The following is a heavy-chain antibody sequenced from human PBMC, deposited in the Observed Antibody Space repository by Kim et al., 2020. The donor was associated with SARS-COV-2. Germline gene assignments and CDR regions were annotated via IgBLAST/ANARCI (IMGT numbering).Heavy chain of an antibody. CDR3: ARASRDWGAWGYYYYYGMDV. D-gene: IGHD7-27*01. J-gene: IGHJ6*02. CDR1: GFTVSSNY. Sequence: GGSLRLSCAASGFTVSSNYMSWVRQAPGKGLEWVSAIYSGGSTYYADSVKGRLTIFRDNSKNTLYLQMNSLRAEDTAVYYCARASRDWGAWGYYYYYGMDVWGQGTPVTVSS. CDR2: IYSGGST. V-gene: IGHV3-53*01.